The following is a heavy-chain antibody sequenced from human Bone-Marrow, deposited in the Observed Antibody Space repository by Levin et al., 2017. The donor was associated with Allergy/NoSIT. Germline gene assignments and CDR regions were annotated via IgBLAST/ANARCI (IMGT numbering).Heavy chain of an antibody. CDR1: GFTFTTYS. CDR2: ISSSSTYI. CDR3: ARGLGGDSSGNYYFDY. Sequence: GGSLRLSCSASGFTFTTYSMNWVRQAPGKGLEWVSSISSSSTYIYYADSVKGRFTISRDNAKNSLYLEVNSLRAEDTAVFYCARGLGGDSSGNYYFDYWGQGTLVTVSS. D-gene: IGHD3-22*01. V-gene: IGHV3-21*06. J-gene: IGHJ4*02.